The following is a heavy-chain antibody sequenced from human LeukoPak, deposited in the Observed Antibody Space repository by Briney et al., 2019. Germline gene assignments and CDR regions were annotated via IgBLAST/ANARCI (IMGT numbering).Heavy chain of an antibody. V-gene: IGHV4-59*12. D-gene: IGHD6-19*01. CDR1: GDSISIYY. CDR2: IDHTGST. Sequence: SETLSLTCSVSGDSISIYYWSWIRQPPGKGLEWIGYIDHTGSTNYNPSLNSRVTISRDTAKNHFSLRLSTVTAADTAVYYCARDSRSGWGNWFDPWGQGTLVTVSS. CDR3: ARDSRSGWGNWFDP. J-gene: IGHJ5*02.